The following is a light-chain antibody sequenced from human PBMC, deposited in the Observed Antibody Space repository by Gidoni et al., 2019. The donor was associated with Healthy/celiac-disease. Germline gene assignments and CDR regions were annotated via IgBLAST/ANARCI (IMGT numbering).Light chain of an antibody. V-gene: IGKV3-20*01. CDR3: QQYGSSPLT. Sequence: EIVLTQSPGTLSLSPGERATLSCRASQSVSSRSLAWYQQKPGQAPRLLIYGASIRATGIPDRFSGSGSGTDFTLTISRLEPEDFAVYYCQQYGSSPLTFGGGTKVEIK. CDR2: GAS. CDR1: QSVSSRS. J-gene: IGKJ4*01.